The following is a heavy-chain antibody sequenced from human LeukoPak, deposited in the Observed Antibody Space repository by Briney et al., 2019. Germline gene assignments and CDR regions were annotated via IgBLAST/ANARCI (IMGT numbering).Heavy chain of an antibody. D-gene: IGHD6-13*01. V-gene: IGHV3-48*01. CDR2: ISSSSTTI. CDR3: ARVGALSSSWLLY. Sequence: TGGSLRLSCAASGFTFSTYSMNWVRQAPGKGLEWVSYISSSSTTIYYADSVKGRFTTYRDNAKNSLYLQMNSLRAEDTAVYFCARVGALSSSWLLYWGQGTLVTVSS. CDR1: GFTFSTYS. J-gene: IGHJ4*02.